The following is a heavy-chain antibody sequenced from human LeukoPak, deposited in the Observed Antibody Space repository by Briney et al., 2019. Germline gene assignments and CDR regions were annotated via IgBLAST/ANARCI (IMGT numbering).Heavy chain of an antibody. CDR3: ARPPLLGGRAFDI. D-gene: IGHD2-15*01. J-gene: IGHJ3*02. V-gene: IGHV4-59*08. CDR2: IYYSGST. CDR1: GGSISSHY. Sequence: SSETLSLTCTVSGGSISSHYWSWIRQPPGKGLEWIGYIYYSGSTNYNPSLKSRVTISVDTSKNQFSLKLSSVTAADTAVYYCARPPLLGGRAFDIWGQGTMVTVSS.